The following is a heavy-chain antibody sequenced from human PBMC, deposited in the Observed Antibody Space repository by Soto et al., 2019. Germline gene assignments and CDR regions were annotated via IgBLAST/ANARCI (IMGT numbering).Heavy chain of an antibody. D-gene: IGHD1-7*01. CDR2: INPKSGDT. Sequence: QVRLMQSGPEVRRPGASVTVSCKASGYTFTHYFINWVRRAPGQGLEGMGYINPKSGDTHYSQTFRGRVSMTRDTSTDTANMGLSSLKSDDTAVYFCARVPGHKNSRGDFWGQGTPITVSS. J-gene: IGHJ4*02. CDR3: ARVPGHKNSRGDF. V-gene: IGHV1-2*02. CDR1: GYTFTHYF.